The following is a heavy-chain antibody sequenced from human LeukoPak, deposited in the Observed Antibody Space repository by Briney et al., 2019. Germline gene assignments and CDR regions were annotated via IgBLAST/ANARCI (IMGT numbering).Heavy chain of an antibody. CDR3: ARANYYGSGSYRSD. Sequence: SETLSLTCTVSGGSISSYYWSWIRQPAGKGLEWIGRIFTSGSTNYNPSLKSRVTMSVDTSKNQFSLNLSSVTAADTAVYYCARANYYGSGSYRSDWGQGTLVTVSS. V-gene: IGHV4-4*07. J-gene: IGHJ4*02. D-gene: IGHD3-10*01. CDR1: GGSISSYY. CDR2: IFTSGST.